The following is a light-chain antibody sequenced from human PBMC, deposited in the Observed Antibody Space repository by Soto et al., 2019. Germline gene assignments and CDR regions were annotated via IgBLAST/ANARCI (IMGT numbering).Light chain of an antibody. CDR2: DGS. Sequence: QSALTQRRSVSCSHGQSVTLVCTGTSRDVGGYHEVSWYQQHPGKAPKLMIYDGSKRPSGVPDRFSGSKSGNTASLTIYGLQAEDEADYYCCSDAGSSVYVTGTKLTVL. CDR1: SRDVGGYHE. V-gene: IGLV2-11*01. J-gene: IGLJ1*01. CDR3: CSDAGSSV.